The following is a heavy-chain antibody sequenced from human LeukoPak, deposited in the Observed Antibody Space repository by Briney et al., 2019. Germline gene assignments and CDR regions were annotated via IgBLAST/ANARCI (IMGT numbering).Heavy chain of an antibody. CDR2: IHYSGST. CDR1: GDSIRSYY. J-gene: IGHJ5*02. CDR3: TGGNYDFWTGHPNWFDP. V-gene: IGHV4-59*01. Sequence: SETLSLTCTVSGDSIRSYYWSWTRQPPGKGLEWIGYIHYSGSTNYSPSLKSRITISLDTSKNQFSLKLSSVTAADTAVYYCTGGNYDFWTGHPNWFDPWGQGTQVTVSS. D-gene: IGHD3-3*01.